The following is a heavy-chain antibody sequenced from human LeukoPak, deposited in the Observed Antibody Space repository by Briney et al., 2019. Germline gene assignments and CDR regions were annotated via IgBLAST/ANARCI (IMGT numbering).Heavy chain of an antibody. Sequence: SETLSLTCTVSGGSISSSSYYWGWIRQPPGKGLEWIGSIYYSGSTYYNPSLKSRVTISVDTSKNQFSLKLSSVTAADTAVYYCAKDKEWSIAADAFDIWGQGTMVTVSS. CDR1: GGSISSSSYY. CDR3: AKDKEWSIAADAFDI. V-gene: IGHV4-39*07. CDR2: IYYSGST. J-gene: IGHJ3*02. D-gene: IGHD6-6*01.